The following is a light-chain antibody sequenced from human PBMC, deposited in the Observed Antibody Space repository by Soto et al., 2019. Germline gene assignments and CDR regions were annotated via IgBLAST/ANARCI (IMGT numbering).Light chain of an antibody. CDR1: LTISNR. Sequence: DTVTVTCRASLTISNRLAWYQQKPGKAPKLLIYGASTLESGAPSRFSGSGSWTDFTLTISSLQPDDFETYYCQQYNAYPYTFGQGTKVDIX. J-gene: IGKJ2*01. CDR3: QQYNAYPYT. CDR2: GAS. V-gene: IGKV1-5*01.